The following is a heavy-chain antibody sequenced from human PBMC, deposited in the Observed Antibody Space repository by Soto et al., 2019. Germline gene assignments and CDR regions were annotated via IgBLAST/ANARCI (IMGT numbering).Heavy chain of an antibody. CDR2: IYYSGST. V-gene: IGHV4-59*01. J-gene: IGHJ4*02. Sequence: SETLSLTCTVSVGSISSYYWSWIRQPPGKGLEWIGYIYYSGSTNYNPSLKSRVTISVDTSKNQFSLKLSSVTAADTAVYYCARADSDRTGIPTAGDYWGQGTLVTVSS. D-gene: IGHD1-1*01. CDR1: VGSISSYY. CDR3: ARADSDRTGIPTAGDY.